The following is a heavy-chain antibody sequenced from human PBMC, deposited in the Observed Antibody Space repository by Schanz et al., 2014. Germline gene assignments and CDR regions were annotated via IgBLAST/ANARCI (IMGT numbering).Heavy chain of an antibody. CDR2: IYYSGST. Sequence: QVQLQESGPGLVKPSETLSLTCTVSSASIRTYYWSWIRQPPGKGLEWIGYIYYSGSTTYNPSLKSRVTRSVDTSKKQFSLNRSSVTAADTAVYYCARGRVVPAAPEFDYWGQGILVTVSS. D-gene: IGHD2-2*01. CDR1: SASIRTYY. J-gene: IGHJ4*02. V-gene: IGHV4-59*01. CDR3: ARGRVVPAAPEFDY.